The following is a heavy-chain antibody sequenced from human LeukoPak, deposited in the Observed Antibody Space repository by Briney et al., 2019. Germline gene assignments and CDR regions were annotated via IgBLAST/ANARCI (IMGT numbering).Heavy chain of an antibody. D-gene: IGHD6-13*01. CDR1: GGSISSSNW. V-gene: IGHV4-4*02. J-gene: IGHJ4*02. Sequence: SETLSLTCAVSGGSISSSNWWSWVRQPPGKGLEWIGEIYHSGSTNYNPSLKSRVTISVDKSKNQFSLKLSSVTAADTAVYYFXRLDSSSWPSFDYWGQGTLVTVSS. CDR2: IYHSGST. CDR3: XRLDSSSWPSFDY.